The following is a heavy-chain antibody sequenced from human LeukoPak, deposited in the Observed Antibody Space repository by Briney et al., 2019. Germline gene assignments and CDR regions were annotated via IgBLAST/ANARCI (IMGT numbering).Heavy chain of an antibody. V-gene: IGHV4-34*01. D-gene: IGHD2-2*01. CDR2: MNHSGST. CDR1: GGSFSGYY. Sequence: PSETLSLTCAVSGGSFSGYYWSWIRQPPGKGLEWIGEMNHSGSTNYNPSLKSRVTISVDTSKNQFSLKLSSVTAADTAVYYCARKKRNCSSTSCYVYFDYWGQGTLVTVSS. CDR3: ARKKRNCSSTSCYVYFDY. J-gene: IGHJ4*02.